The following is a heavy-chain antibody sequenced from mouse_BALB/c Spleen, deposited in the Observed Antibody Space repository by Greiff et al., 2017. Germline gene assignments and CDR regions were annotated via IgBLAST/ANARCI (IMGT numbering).Heavy chain of an antibody. D-gene: IGHD4-1*02. J-gene: IGHJ3*01. CDR3: AREGSNWDRSWFAY. V-gene: IGHV5-9-4*01. CDR1: GFTFSSYA. CDR2: ISSGGSYT. Sequence: EVHLVESGGGLVKPGGSLKLSCAASGFTFSSYAMSWVRQSPEKRLEWVAEISSGGSYTYYPDTVTGRFTISRDNAKNTLYLEMSSLRSEDTAMYYCAREGSNWDRSWFAYWGQGTLVTVSA.